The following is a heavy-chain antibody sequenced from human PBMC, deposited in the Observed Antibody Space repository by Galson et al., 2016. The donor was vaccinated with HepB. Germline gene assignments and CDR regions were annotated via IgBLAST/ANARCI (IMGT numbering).Heavy chain of an antibody. Sequence: QVQLQESGPGLVKPSETLSLTCPVSGGSVSSGRYYWSWVRQSPGKGLEWIGYSFGSGTTNYTPSVKRRVTISVDTSEVQFSLELKSVTAADTGRYYCARGDPQLPIGVSDIFDIWGRGTLVTVSS. V-gene: IGHV4-61*01. CDR2: SFGSGTT. CDR3: ARGDPQLPIGVSDIFDI. J-gene: IGHJ3*02. D-gene: IGHD2-2*01. CDR1: GGSVSSGRYY.